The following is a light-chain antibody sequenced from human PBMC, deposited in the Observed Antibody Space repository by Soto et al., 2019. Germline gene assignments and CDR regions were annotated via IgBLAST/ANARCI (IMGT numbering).Light chain of an antibody. CDR3: QQYNSYPRT. J-gene: IGKJ1*01. CDR1: QSINSW. V-gene: IGKV1-5*03. Sequence: DIQMTQSPSTLSASVGDRVTITCRASQSINSWLAWYQHKPGKAPKLLIYKASSLESGVPSRFSGSGSGTEFTLTIISLQPDDFATYYCQQYNSYPRTVGQGTKVEIK. CDR2: KAS.